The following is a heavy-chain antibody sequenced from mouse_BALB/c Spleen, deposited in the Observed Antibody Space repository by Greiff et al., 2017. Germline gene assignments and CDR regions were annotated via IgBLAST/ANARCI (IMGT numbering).Heavy chain of an antibody. Sequence: VQLKESGAELVRSGASVKLSCTASGFNIKDYYMHWVKQRPEQGLEWIGWIDPENGDTEYAPKFQGKATMTADTSSNTAYLQLSSLTSEDTAVYYCNAGDDGYGFDDWGQGTTLTVSS. CDR2: IDPENGDT. CDR3: NAGDDGYGFDD. CDR1: GFNIKDYY. D-gene: IGHD2-3*01. V-gene: IGHV14-4*02. J-gene: IGHJ2*01.